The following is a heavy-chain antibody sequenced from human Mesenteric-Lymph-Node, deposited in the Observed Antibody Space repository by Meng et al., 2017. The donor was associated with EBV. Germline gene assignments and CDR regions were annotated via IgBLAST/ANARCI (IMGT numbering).Heavy chain of an antibody. Sequence: VELGECGGGLVQPGGSLTLSCEASGFTFSMYWMQWVRQAPGKGLVWVSLISSDGSITRNGDSVKGRFSIARDNAKNTVHLQMNNLRADDTAVYYCARTFQGLDYWGHGTLVTVSS. CDR1: GFTFSMYW. D-gene: IGHD2/OR15-2a*01. CDR2: ISSDGSIT. CDR3: ARTFQGLDY. J-gene: IGHJ4*01. V-gene: IGHV3-74*01.